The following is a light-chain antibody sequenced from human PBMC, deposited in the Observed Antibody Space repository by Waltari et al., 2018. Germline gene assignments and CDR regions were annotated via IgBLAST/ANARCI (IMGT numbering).Light chain of an antibody. CDR2: DVN. Sequence: QSALTQPASVSGSPGQSITISCTGSSSDIGVYNFVSWYQQHPGKAPKLIIYDVNNRPSGSDSRLSGYKSGDTASLNISGLQAEDGDDYYCSSWSSTSYWVFGGGTKLTVL. CDR1: SSDIGVYNF. V-gene: IGLV2-14*03. CDR3: SSWSSTSYWV. J-gene: IGLJ3*02.